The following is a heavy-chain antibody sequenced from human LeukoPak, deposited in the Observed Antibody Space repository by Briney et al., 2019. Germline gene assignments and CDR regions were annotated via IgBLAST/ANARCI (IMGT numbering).Heavy chain of an antibody. CDR1: GYTFTGSY. CDR2: INPNSGGT. Sequence: ASVKVSCKASGYTFTGSYMHWVRQAPGQGLEWMGWINPNSGGTNYAQKFQGRDTMTRDTSISTAYMELSRLRSDDTAVYYCARLDPYGDYYYYGMDVWGQGTTVTVSS. D-gene: IGHD4-17*01. V-gene: IGHV1-2*02. J-gene: IGHJ6*02. CDR3: ARLDPYGDYYYYGMDV.